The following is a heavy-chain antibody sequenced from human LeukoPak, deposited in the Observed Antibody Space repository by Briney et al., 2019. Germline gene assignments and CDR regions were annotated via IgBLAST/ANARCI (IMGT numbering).Heavy chain of an antibody. CDR3: ARDGRRYFDWLLYSDFDY. V-gene: IGHV1-2*06. Sequence: ASVKVSCKASGYTFTGYYMHWVRQAPGQGLEWMGRINPNSGGTNYAQKFQGRATMTRDTSISTAYMELSRLRSDDTAVYYCARDGRRYFDWLLYSDFDYWGQGTLVTVSS. D-gene: IGHD3-9*01. CDR2: INPNSGGT. CDR1: GYTFTGYY. J-gene: IGHJ4*02.